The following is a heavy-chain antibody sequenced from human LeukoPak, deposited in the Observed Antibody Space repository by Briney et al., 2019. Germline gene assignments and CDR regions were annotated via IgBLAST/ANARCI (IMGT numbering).Heavy chain of an antibody. J-gene: IGHJ4*02. CDR2: MNPNSGNT. CDR3: ARGTFGELLLDY. CDR1: GYTFTSYD. Sequence: ASVKVSCKASGYTFTSYDINWVRQATGQGLEWMGWMNPNSGNTGYAQKFQGRVTMTRNTSISTAYMELSSLRSEDTAVYYCARGTFGELLLDYWGQGTLVTVSS. D-gene: IGHD3-10*01. V-gene: IGHV1-8*01.